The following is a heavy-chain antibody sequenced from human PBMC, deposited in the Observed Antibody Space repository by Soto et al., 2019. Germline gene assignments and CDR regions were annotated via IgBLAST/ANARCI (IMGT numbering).Heavy chain of an antibody. D-gene: IGHD4-4*01. J-gene: IGHJ4*02. V-gene: IGHV1-69*13. CDR1: GGTFSSYA. CDR3: ARVGGKMTTISYYFDY. Sequence: SVKVSCKASGGTFSSYAISWVRQAPGQGLEWMGGIIPIFGTANYAQKFQGRVTITADESTSTAYMELSSLRSEDTAVYYCARVGGKMTTISYYFDYWGQGTLVTVSS. CDR2: IIPIFGTA.